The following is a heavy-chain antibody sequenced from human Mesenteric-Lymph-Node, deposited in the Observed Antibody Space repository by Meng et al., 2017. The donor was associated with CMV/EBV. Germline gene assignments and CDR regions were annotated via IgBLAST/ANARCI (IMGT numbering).Heavy chain of an antibody. J-gene: IGHJ4*02. Sequence: LSCAASELTFSSYAMSWVRQAPGKELEWVSSINSSGGSTYHADYVKGRFTISRDNSKDTLFLQMNSLRAEDTAVYYCAKDRRRWELLIRGQGTLVTVSS. V-gene: IGHV3-23*01. D-gene: IGHD1-26*01. CDR3: AKDRRRWELLI. CDR1: ELTFSSYA. CDR2: INSSGGST.